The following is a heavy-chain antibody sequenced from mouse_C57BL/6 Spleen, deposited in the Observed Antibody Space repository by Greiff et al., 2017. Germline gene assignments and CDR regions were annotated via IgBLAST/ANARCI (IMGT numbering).Heavy chain of an antibody. V-gene: IGHV1-54*01. D-gene: IGHD3-2*02. CDR2: INPGSGGT. CDR3: ARASSGYPFAY. CDR1: GYAFTNYL. J-gene: IGHJ3*01. Sequence: VQLQQSGAELVRPGTSVKVSCKASGYAFTNYLIEWVKQRPGQGLEWIGVINPGSGGTNYNEKFKGKATLTADKSSSTAYMQLSSLTSEDSAVYFCARASSGYPFAYWGQGTLVTVSA.